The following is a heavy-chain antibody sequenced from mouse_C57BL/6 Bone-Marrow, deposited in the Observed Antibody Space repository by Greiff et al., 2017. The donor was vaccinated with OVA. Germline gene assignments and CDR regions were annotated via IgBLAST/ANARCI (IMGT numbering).Heavy chain of an antibody. D-gene: IGHD1-1*01. J-gene: IGHJ2*01. CDR1: GYTFTDYY. V-gene: IGHV1-19*01. Sequence: EVKLQQSGPVLVKPGASVKMSCKASGYTFTDYYMNWVKQSHGKSLEWIGVINPYNGGTSYNQKFKGKATLTVDKSSSTAYMELNSLTSEDSAVYYCAPRITFYFDYWGQGTTLTVSS. CDR2: INPYNGGT. CDR3: APRITFYFDY.